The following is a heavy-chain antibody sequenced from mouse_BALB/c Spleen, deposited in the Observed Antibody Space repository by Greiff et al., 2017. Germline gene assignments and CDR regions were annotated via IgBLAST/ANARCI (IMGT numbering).Heavy chain of an antibody. V-gene: IGHV3-6*02. J-gene: IGHJ2*01. CDR2: ISYDGSN. CDR3: AISTMIKGYFDY. CDR1: GYSITSGYY. Sequence: ESGPGLVKPSQSLSLTCSVTGYSITSGYYWNWIRQFPGNKLEWMGYISYDGSNNYNPSLKNRISITRDTSKNQFFLKLNSVTTEDTATYYCAISTMIKGYFDYWGQGTTLTVSS. D-gene: IGHD2-4*01.